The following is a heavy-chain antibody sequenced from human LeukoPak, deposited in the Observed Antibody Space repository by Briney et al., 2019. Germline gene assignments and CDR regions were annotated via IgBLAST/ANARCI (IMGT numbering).Heavy chain of an antibody. D-gene: IGHD6-19*01. CDR2: INPNSGGT. V-gene: IGHV1-2*02. J-gene: IGHJ4*02. Sequence: ASVKVSCKASGYTFTSYYMHWVRQAPGQGLEWMGWINPNSGGTNYAQKFQGRVTMTRDTSISTAYMELSRLRSDDTAVYYCARVHSGYSSGWCLDYWGQGTLVTVSS. CDR1: GYTFTSYY. CDR3: ARVHSGYSSGWCLDY.